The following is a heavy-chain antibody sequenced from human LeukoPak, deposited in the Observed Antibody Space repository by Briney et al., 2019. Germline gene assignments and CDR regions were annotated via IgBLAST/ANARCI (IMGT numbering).Heavy chain of an antibody. V-gene: IGHV4-59*08. CDR1: GGSISSYY. J-gene: IGHJ4*02. Sequence: SETLSLTCTVSGGSISSYYWSWIRQPPGKGLEWIGYIYYSGSTNYNPSLKSRVTISVDTSKNQFSLKLSSVTAADTAVYYCARSLWSQSPIPTYWGQGTLVTVSS. CDR2: IYYSGST. D-gene: IGHD2-21*01. CDR3: ARSLWSQSPIPTY.